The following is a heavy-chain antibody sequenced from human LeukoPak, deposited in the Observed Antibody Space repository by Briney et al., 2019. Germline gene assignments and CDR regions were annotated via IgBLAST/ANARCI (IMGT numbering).Heavy chain of an antibody. CDR1: RFTLDDYA. CDR2: ISGDGGST. D-gene: IGHD6-19*01. Sequence: GGALRLSCSAPRFTLDDYAMHSVRQAPGKGLEWVFLISGDGGSTYYADSVKGRFTISRDNSKNSLYLQMNSLRTEDTALYYCAKGPTYSSGWPFDYWGQGTLVTVSS. J-gene: IGHJ4*02. V-gene: IGHV3-43*02. CDR3: AKGPTYSSGWPFDY.